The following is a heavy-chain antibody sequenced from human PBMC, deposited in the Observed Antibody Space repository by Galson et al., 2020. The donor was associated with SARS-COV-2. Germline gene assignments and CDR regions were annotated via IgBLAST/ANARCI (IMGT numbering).Heavy chain of an antibody. J-gene: IGHJ3*02. V-gene: IGHV3-48*03. CDR1: GFTFSSYE. Sequence: GGSLRLSCAASGFTFSSYEMNWVRQAPGKGLEWVSYISSSGSTIYYADSVKGRFTISRDNAKNSLYLQMNSLRAEDTAVYYCARAPSWELLRDAFDIWGQGTMVTVSS. CDR3: ARAPSWELLRDAFDI. D-gene: IGHD1-26*01. CDR2: ISSSGSTI.